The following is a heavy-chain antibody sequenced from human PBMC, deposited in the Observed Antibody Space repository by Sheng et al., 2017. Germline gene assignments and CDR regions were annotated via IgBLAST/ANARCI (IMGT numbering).Heavy chain of an antibody. Sequence: QLQLQESGPGLVKPSETLSLTCTVSGGSISSNNYYWGWIRQPPGKGLEWIGSIYYSGTTYYNPSLKSRLTISVDTSKDQFSLKLSSATAADTAVYYCARSSRGTVDYWGQGSRGHRLL. CDR2: IYYSGTT. CDR3: ARSSRGTVDY. J-gene: IGHJ4*02. D-gene: IGHD1-1*01. CDR1: GGSISSNNYY. V-gene: IGHV4-39*07.